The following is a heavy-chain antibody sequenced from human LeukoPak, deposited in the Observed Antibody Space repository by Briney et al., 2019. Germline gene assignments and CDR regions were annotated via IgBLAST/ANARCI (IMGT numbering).Heavy chain of an antibody. CDR1: GYTFTSYG. J-gene: IGHJ4*02. CDR2: ISAYNGDT. CDR3: ARDSRAYYFDY. V-gene: IGHV1-18*04. Sequence: GASVKVSCKASGYTFTSYGISWVRQAPGQGLEWMGWISAYNGDTNYAQKLQGRVTTTTDTSTSTAYMELRSLRSDDTAVYYCARDSRAYYFDYWGQGTLVTVSS.